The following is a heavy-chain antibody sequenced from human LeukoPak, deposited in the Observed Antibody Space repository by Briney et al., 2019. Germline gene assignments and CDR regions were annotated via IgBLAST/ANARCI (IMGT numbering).Heavy chain of an antibody. CDR1: GGSISSYH. CDR3: ARVPRSYYYYYYMDV. CDR2: IYYSGSS. V-gene: IGHV4-59*01. Sequence: SETLSLTCTVSGGSISSYHWNWIRQPPGKGLEWLGYIYYSGSSNYNPSLKSRVTMSADTSKNQFSLKLSSVTAADTAVYYCARVPRSYYYYYYMDVWGKGTTVTVSS. J-gene: IGHJ6*03.